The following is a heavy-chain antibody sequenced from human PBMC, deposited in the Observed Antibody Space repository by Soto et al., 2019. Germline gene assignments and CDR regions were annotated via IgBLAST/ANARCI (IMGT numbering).Heavy chain of an antibody. CDR2: INHSGGT. CDR3: AKMGGYYDFWSGYSTREYYFDY. V-gene: IGHV4-34*01. D-gene: IGHD3-3*01. J-gene: IGHJ4*02. Sequence: QVQLQQWGAGLLTPSETLSLTCAVYGGSLSGYYWGWIRQPPGKGLEWIGEINHSGGTNCNPSLKSRVTMSVDTFKKQFSLKLTSVTAADTAVYYCAKMGGYYDFWSGYSTREYYFDYWGQGTLVTVSS. CDR1: GGSLSGYY.